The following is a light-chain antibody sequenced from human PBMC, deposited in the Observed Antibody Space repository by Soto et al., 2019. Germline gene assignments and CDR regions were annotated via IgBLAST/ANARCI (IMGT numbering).Light chain of an antibody. CDR3: QSYDSSLSEGV. J-gene: IGLJ2*01. CDR1: SSNIGAGYD. Sequence: QSVLTQPPSVSGAPGQRVTISCTGSSSNIGAGYDVHWYQQLPGTAPKLLIYGNSNRPSGVPDRFSGSKSGTSASLAISGLQADDEADYYCQSYDSSLSEGVFGGGTTLTVL. V-gene: IGLV1-40*01. CDR2: GNS.